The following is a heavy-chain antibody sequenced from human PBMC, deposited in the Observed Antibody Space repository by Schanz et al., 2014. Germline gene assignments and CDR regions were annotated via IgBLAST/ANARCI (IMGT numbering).Heavy chain of an antibody. Sequence: GQLVESGGGLVKPGGSLRLSCVASGFTFSSYAMSWVRQAPGKGLEWVSSISYGTSYIYYAESVKGRFTISRDNAKNSLYLQMNSLRAEDTAVYYCARIGGSVFDYWAQGTLVTVSS. V-gene: IGHV3-21*04. CDR1: GFTFSSYA. J-gene: IGHJ4*02. CDR2: ISYGTSYI. CDR3: ARIGGSVFDY. D-gene: IGHD3-10*01.